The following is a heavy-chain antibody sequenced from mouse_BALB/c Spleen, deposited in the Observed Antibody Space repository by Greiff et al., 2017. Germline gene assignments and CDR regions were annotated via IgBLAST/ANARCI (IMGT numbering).Heavy chain of an antibody. D-gene: IGHD2-14*01. Sequence: VQLKQSGPELVKPGASVKVSCTASGYSFTDYNMSWVKQSPGKSLEWIGYIDPYNGGTSYNQKFKGKATLTVDKSYSTAFMHLNSLTSEDSAVYYCAQSNPYRYDGWYAMDYWGQGTSVTVSS. J-gene: IGHJ4*01. V-gene: IGHV1S135*01. CDR1: GYSFTDYN. CDR2: IDPYNGGT. CDR3: AQSNPYRYDGWYAMDY.